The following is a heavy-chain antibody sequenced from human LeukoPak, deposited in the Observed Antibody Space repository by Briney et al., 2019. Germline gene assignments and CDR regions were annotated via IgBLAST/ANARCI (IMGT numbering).Heavy chain of an antibody. J-gene: IGHJ6*03. D-gene: IGHD4-11*01. V-gene: IGHV4-59*11. CDR3: ATEGATVTPGSYYYYYMDV. Sequence: SETLSLTCTVSGGSISSHYWSWIRQPPGKGLEWIGYIYYSGSTNYNPSLKSRVTISVDASKNQFSLKLSSVTAADTAVYYCATEGATVTPGSYYYYYMDVWGKGTTVTVSS. CDR2: IYYSGST. CDR1: GGSISSHY.